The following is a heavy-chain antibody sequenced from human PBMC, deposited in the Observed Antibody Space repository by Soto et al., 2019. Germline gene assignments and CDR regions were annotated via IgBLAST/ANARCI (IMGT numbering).Heavy chain of an antibody. Sequence: SETLSLTCSFSGDSVTSHYLTWIRQSPEKGLEWIGYMHYTGFTHYNPSLKSRLTISVDRSKNQFSLQLTSVTAADTAVYSCARVVLKQWRARGAWFDPWGQGTLVTVSS. CDR3: ARVVLKQWRARGAWFDP. V-gene: IGHV4-59*08. CDR2: MHYTGFT. D-gene: IGHD6-19*01. J-gene: IGHJ5*02. CDR1: GDSVTSHY.